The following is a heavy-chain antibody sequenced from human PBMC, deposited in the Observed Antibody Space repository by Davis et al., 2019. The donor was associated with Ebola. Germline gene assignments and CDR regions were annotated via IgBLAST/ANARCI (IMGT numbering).Heavy chain of an antibody. CDR2: IIPIFGTA. CDR3: ARDEGRSSSGIYYYGMDV. Sequence: AASVTVSCKASGGTFSSYAISWVRQAPGQGLEWMGGIIPIFGTAKYAQKFQGRVTITADKSTSTAYMELSSLRSEDTAVYYCARDEGRSSSGIYYYGMDVWGQGTTVTVSS. D-gene: IGHD3-22*01. V-gene: IGHV1-69*06. J-gene: IGHJ6*02. CDR1: GGTFSSYA.